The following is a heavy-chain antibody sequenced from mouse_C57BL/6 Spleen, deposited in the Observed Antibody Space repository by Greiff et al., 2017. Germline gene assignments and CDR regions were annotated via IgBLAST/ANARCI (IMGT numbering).Heavy chain of an antibody. CDR3: ARDHYGSRGFAY. CDR2: ISDGGSYT. CDR1: GFTFSSYA. V-gene: IGHV5-4*01. J-gene: IGHJ3*01. D-gene: IGHD1-1*01. Sequence: EVKVEESGGGLVKPGGSLKLSCAASGFTFSSYAMSWVRQTPEKRLEWVATISDGGSYTYYPDNVKGRFTISRDNAKNNLYLQMSHLKSEDTAMYYCARDHYGSRGFAYWGQGTLVTVSA.